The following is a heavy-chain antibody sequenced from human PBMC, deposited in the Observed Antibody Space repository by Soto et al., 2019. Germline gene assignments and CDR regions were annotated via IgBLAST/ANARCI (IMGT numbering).Heavy chain of an antibody. CDR2: IAYDGSNP. Sequence: PGGSLRLSCAASGFTFSSHGMHWVRQAPGKGLEWVAVIAYDGSNPYYADSVMGRFTISRDNSKDTLYLQMNSLRVEDTALYYCAKSGLGAGSYYCMDVWGEGTTVTVSS. J-gene: IGHJ6*03. CDR1: GFTFSSHG. D-gene: IGHD3-10*01. V-gene: IGHV3-30*18. CDR3: AKSGLGAGSYYCMDV.